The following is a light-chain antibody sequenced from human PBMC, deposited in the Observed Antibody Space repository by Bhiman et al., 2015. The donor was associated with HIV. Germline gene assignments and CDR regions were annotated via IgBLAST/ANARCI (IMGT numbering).Light chain of an antibody. Sequence: QSALTQPASVSGSPGQSITISCTGTSSDVGTYNYVSWYQQHPGKAPKLIFYDVSNRPSGVSNRFSGSKSGNTASLTISGLQAEDEADYYCSSYTSTSTYVFGTGTKLTVL. V-gene: IGLV2-14*03. CDR3: SSYTSTSTYV. CDR1: SSDVGTYNY. J-gene: IGLJ1*01. CDR2: DVS.